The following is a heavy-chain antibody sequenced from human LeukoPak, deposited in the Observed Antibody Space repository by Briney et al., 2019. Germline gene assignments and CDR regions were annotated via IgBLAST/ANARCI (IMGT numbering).Heavy chain of an antibody. J-gene: IGHJ3*02. V-gene: IGHV3-7*04. CDR1: GFTFSTFW. CDR3: ARVYYDSRNAFDI. D-gene: IGHD3-22*01. CDR2: IKEDGSEK. Sequence: GGSLRLSCAASGFTFSTFWMTWVRQAPGKGLEWVANIKEDGSEKYYVDSLKGRFTISRDNAKNSLYLQMNSLRAEDTAVYYCARVYYDSRNAFDIWGQGTMVTLSS.